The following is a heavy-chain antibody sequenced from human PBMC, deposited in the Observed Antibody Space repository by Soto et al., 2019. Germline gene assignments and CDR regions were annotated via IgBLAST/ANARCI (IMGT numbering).Heavy chain of an antibody. CDR1: GFTFSSYG. D-gene: IGHD2-2*01. CDR3: AKDRVGRIVVVPAAIGVDAFDI. Sequence: QVQLVESGGGVVQPGRSLRLSCAASGFTFSSYGMHWVRQAPGKGLEWVAVISSDGSNKYYADSVKGRFTISRDNSKNTLYLQMNSLRAEDTAVYYCAKDRVGRIVVVPAAIGVDAFDIWGQGTMITVSS. J-gene: IGHJ3*02. CDR2: ISSDGSNK. V-gene: IGHV3-30*18.